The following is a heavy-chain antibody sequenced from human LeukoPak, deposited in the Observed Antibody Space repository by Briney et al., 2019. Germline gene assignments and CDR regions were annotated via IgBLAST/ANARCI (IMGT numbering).Heavy chain of an antibody. CDR1: GYTFTSYY. CDR3: ARDGGSSSPPPPGFRGYYYYYYMDV. CDR2: INPSGGST. D-gene: IGHD6-13*01. J-gene: IGHJ6*03. V-gene: IGHV1-46*01. Sequence: ASVKVSCKASGYTFTSYYMHWVRQAPGQGLEWMGIINPSGGSTSYAQKFQGRVTMTRDTSTSTVYMELSSLRSEDTAVYYCARDGGSSSPPPPGFRGYYYYYYMDVWGKGTTVTVSS.